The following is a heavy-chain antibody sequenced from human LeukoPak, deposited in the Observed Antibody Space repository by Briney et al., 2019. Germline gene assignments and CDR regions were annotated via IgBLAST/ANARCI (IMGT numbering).Heavy chain of an antibody. CDR3: ARGGRDGYTLYPFDY. J-gene: IGHJ4*02. CDR2: IYYSGRT. V-gene: IGHV4-59*08. Sequence: SETLSLTCTVSGDSISSYYWSWIRQPPGKGLEWIGYIYYSGRTNYNPSLKSRVTISVDTSKNQLSLKLSSVTAADTAVYYCARGGRDGYTLYPFDYWGQGTLVTVSS. D-gene: IGHD5-24*01. CDR1: GDSISSYY.